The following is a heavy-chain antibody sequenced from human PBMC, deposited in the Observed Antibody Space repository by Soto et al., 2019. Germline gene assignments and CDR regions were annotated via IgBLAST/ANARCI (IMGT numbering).Heavy chain of an antibody. J-gene: IGHJ3*02. CDR3: ARDAVPGDLVEAFDI. CDR1: GYSISSGYY. CDR2: IYHSGST. D-gene: IGHD7-27*01. V-gene: IGHV4-38-2*02. Sequence: SETLSLTCTVSGYSISSGYYWGWIRQPPGKGLEWIGSIYHSGSTYYNPSLKSRVTISVDTSKNQFSLKLSSVTAADTAVYYCARDAVPGDLVEAFDIWGQGTMVTVSS.